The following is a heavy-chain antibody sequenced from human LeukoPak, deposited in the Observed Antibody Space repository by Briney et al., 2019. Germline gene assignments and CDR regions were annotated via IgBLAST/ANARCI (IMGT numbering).Heavy chain of an antibody. CDR2: LRGDGET. D-gene: IGHD3-16*01. Sequence: PGGSLRLSCVASGFIFRHYAMSWVRQTPAGGLEWVSSLRGDGETFYTDSVKGRFTLSRDHSRNTMYLQLSNLRVEDTAVCYCAKASWVSSADAVLWGQGTLVTVS. CDR1: GFIFRHYA. CDR3: AKASWVSSADAVL. V-gene: IGHV3-23*01. J-gene: IGHJ4*02.